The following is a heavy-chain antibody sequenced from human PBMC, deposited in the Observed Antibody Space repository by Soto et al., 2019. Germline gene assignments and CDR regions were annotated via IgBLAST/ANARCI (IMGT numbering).Heavy chain of an antibody. V-gene: IGHV4-59*01. D-gene: IGHD6-13*01. CDR3: ARYRREAVAGYTLDN. CDR1: CGCISMNY. Sequence: ETLSLACGVSCGCISMNYWTWIRQPPGKGLEWIGYVYNSGSTNYNPSLKSRVTISEDTSKSQFSLKVNSMTAADTAVYYCARYRREAVAGYTLDNWGQGILVTVSS. J-gene: IGHJ4*02. CDR2: VYNSGST.